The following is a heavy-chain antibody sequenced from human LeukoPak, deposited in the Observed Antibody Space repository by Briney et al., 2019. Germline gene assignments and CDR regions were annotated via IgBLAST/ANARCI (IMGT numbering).Heavy chain of an antibody. V-gene: IGHV4-39*07. Sequence: PSETLSLTCTVSGTSISSSSYYWGWIRQPPGKGLEWIGSNYYRGSTYYNPSLKSRVTISVDTSKNQFSLDLSSVTAADTAVYYCARDSYGSTSYGRFDPWGQGTLVTVSS. D-gene: IGHD6-19*01. CDR1: GTSISSSSYY. CDR3: ARDSYGSTSYGRFDP. J-gene: IGHJ5*02. CDR2: NYYRGST.